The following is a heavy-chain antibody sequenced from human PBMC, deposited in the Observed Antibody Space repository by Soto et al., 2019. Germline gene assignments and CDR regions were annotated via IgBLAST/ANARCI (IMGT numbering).Heavy chain of an antibody. J-gene: IGHJ6*02. CDR3: ARASAYYYGMDV. CDR2: IWYDGSNK. CDR1: GFRFSSYA. Sequence: VQLVESGGGSVQPGGSLRLSCAASGFRFSSYAISWVRQAPGKGLEWVAVIWYDGSNKYYADSVKDRFTISRDNSKNTLYLQMNSLRAEDTAVYYCARASAYYYGMDVWGQGTTVTVSS. V-gene: IGHV3-33*08.